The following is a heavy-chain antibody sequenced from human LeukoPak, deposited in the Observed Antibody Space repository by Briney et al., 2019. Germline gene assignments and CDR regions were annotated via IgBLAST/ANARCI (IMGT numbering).Heavy chain of an antibody. Sequence: PSETLSLTCTVSGGSISSSSYYWGWIRQPPGKGLEWIGSIYYSGSTYYNPSLKSRVTISVDTSKNQFSLKLSSVTAADTAVYYCARQPTTYYDFWSGAPRDAFDIWGQGTMVTVSS. CDR1: GGSISSSSYY. V-gene: IGHV4-39*01. CDR2: IYYSGST. J-gene: IGHJ3*02. CDR3: ARQPTTYYDFWSGAPRDAFDI. D-gene: IGHD3-3*01.